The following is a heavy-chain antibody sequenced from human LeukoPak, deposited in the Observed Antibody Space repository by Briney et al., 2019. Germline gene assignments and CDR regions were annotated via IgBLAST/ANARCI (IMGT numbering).Heavy chain of an antibody. CDR3: ARGSRDGYNYDY. J-gene: IGHJ4*02. V-gene: IGHV4-34*01. CDR1: GGSFSGYY. D-gene: IGHD5-24*01. Sequence: SETLSLTCAVYGGSFSGYYWGWIRQPPGKGLEWIGEINHSGSTNYNPSLKSRVTISVDTSKNQFSLKLSSVTAADTAVYYCARGSRDGYNYDYWGQGILVTVSS. CDR2: INHSGST.